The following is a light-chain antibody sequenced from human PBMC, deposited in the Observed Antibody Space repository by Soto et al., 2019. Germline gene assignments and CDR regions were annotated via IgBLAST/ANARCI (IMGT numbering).Light chain of an antibody. CDR3: QQYNSYWT. CDR2: GAS. Sequence: EIVLTQSPATLSVSPGERATLSCRASQSVSDTLTWYQQKPGQAPRLLIHGASTRATGIPARFSGSGSGTEFTLTISSLQPDDFATYYCQQYNSYWTFGQGTKVDIK. CDR1: QSVSDT. J-gene: IGKJ1*01. V-gene: IGKV3-15*01.